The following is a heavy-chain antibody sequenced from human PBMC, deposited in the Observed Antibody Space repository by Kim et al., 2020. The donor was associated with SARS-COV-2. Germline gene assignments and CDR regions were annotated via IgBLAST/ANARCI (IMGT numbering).Heavy chain of an antibody. Sequence: GGSLRLSCVASGISFNRYAMHWVRQVPGKGLEWVAAIWYDGTEKYYADSVKGRFTISRDTSDNTLSLQMNSLRAEDTAVYYCTKDRGSGSSYYGTDVWGQGTTVTVSS. J-gene: IGHJ6*02. CDR3: TKDRGSGSSYYGTDV. V-gene: IGHV3-33*06. CDR2: IWYDGTEK. D-gene: IGHD3-10*01. CDR1: GISFNRYA.